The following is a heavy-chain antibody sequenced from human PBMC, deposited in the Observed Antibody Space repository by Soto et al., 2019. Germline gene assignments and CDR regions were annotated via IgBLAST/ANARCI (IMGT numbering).Heavy chain of an antibody. Sequence: QVQLVESGGGVVQPGRSLRLSCVASGFTFSRYAIHWVRQAPGKGMEWVAVISYDGSDKYYADSVKGRFTISRDNSKNTLYLQMNSLSPDDTAVYSCARDYGDYDFLDYWGQGTLVTVSS. D-gene: IGHD4-17*01. V-gene: IGHV3-30-3*01. CDR1: GFTFSRYA. CDR3: ARDYGDYDFLDY. J-gene: IGHJ4*02. CDR2: ISYDGSDK.